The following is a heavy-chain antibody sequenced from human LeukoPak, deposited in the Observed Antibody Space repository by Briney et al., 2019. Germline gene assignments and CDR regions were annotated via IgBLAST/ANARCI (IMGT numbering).Heavy chain of an antibody. V-gene: IGHV1-8*01. Sequence: GASVKVSCKASGYTFTSCDINWVRQATGQGLAWMGWMNPNSGNTGYGQSFQGRITMTRDISIGTAYMEWSNLTSEDTAIYYCTRGSSGRRDNWGQGTLVTVSA. CDR3: TRGSSGRRDN. J-gene: IGHJ4*02. CDR2: MNPNSGNT. D-gene: IGHD6-19*01. CDR1: GYTFTSCD.